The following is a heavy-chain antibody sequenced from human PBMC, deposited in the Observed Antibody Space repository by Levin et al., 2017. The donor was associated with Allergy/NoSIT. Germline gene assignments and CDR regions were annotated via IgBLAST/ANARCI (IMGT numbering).Heavy chain of an antibody. Sequence: GESLKISCAASGFTFSSYSMNWVRQAPGKGLEWVSYISSSSSTIYYADSVKGRFTISRDNAKNSLYLQMNSLRAEDTAVYYCARVRGSAQDYWGQGTLVTVSS. V-gene: IGHV3-48*01. CDR1: GFTFSSYS. J-gene: IGHJ4*02. D-gene: IGHD3-10*01. CDR3: ARVRGSAQDY. CDR2: ISSSSSTI.